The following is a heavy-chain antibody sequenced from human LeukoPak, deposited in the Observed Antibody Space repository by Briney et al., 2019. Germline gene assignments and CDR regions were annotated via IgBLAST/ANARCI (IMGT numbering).Heavy chain of an antibody. CDR3: ASGGYDYGGNLDY. CDR1: GFTFDDYG. D-gene: IGHD4-23*01. J-gene: IGHJ4*02. Sequence: GGSLRLSCAASGFTFDDYGMSWVRPAPGKRLEWVSGINWNGGSTDYADSVKGRFTISQDNAKNFLYLQMNSLRAEDTALYYCASGGYDYGGNLDYWGQGTLVTVSS. V-gene: IGHV3-20*04. CDR2: INWNGGST.